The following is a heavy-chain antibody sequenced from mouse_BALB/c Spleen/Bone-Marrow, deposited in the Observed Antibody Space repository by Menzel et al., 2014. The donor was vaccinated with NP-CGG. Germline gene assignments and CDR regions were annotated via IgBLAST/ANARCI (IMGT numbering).Heavy chain of an antibody. V-gene: IGHV1-9*01. CDR3: TRQGFAC. CDR2: ILPGSGNT. J-gene: IGHJ3*01. Sequence: QVQLRQSGPELMKPGASVKISCKATGYTFSSYWIEWVKQRPGHGLEWIGEILPGSGNTHYNEKFKGKATFTADTSSNTAYMQLSSLTSEDSAVYYRTRQGFACWGQGTLVTVSA. CDR1: GYTFSSYW.